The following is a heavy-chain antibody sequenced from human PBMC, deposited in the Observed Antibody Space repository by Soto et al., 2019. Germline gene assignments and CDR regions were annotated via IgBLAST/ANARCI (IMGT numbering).Heavy chain of an antibody. J-gene: IGHJ5*02. CDR1: GFTFSSYG. Sequence: GGSLRLSCAASGFTFSSYGMHWVRQAPGKGLEWVAVISYDGSNKYYADSVKGRFTISRDNSKNTLYLQMNSLRAEDTAVYYCAKDIGAAHAWGQGTLVTVSS. CDR3: AKDIGAAHA. CDR2: ISYDGSNK. V-gene: IGHV3-30*18. D-gene: IGHD6-13*01.